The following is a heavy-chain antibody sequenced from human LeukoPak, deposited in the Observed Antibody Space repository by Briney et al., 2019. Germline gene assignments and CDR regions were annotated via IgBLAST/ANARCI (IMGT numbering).Heavy chain of an antibody. Sequence: SVKVSCKASRGSLKINAIGWVRQAPGQGLEWMGGIIPIFGTANYAQKFQGRVTITADESTSTAYMELSSLRSEDTAVYYCARERAAACKASFDYWGQGTLVTVSS. D-gene: IGHD6-13*01. CDR1: RGSLKINA. J-gene: IGHJ4*02. CDR3: ARERAAACKASFDY. CDR2: IIPIFGTA. V-gene: IGHV1-69*13.